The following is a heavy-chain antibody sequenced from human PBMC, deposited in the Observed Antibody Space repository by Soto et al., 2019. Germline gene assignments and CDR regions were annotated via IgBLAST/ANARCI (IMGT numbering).Heavy chain of an antibody. V-gene: IGHV1-3*01. CDR2: INAGNGNT. CDR3: ARRGIAAQYDYYGMDV. J-gene: IGHJ6*02. Sequence: ASVKVSCRASGYTLTIYAMHWVRQAPGQRLEWMGWINAGNGNTKYSQKFQGRVTITRDTSASTAYMELSSLRSEDTAEYYCARRGIAAQYDYYGMDVWGQGTTVTVSS. CDR1: GYTLTIYA. D-gene: IGHD6-13*01.